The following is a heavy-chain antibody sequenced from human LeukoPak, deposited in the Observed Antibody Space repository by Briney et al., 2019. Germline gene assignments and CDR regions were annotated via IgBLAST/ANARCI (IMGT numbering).Heavy chain of an antibody. CDR2: IIPIFGTA. J-gene: IGHJ6*02. V-gene: IGHV1-69*01. CDR3: ARDTDDSPGDYYYGMDV. CDR1: GGTFSSYA. Sequence: SVKVSCKASGGTFSSYAISWVRQAPGQGLEWMGGIIPIFGTANYAQKFQGRVTITADESTSTAYMELSSLRSEDTAVYYCARDTDDSPGDYYYGMDVWGQGTTVTVSS. D-gene: IGHD3-22*01.